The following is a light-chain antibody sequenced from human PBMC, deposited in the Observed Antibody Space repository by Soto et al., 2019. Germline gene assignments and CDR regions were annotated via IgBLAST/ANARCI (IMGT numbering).Light chain of an antibody. CDR3: QKYNSAVFT. CDR2: AAS. J-gene: IGKJ3*01. Sequence: DIQMTQSPSSLSASVGDRVTITCRASQGISNYLAWYQQRPGKVPKLLIYAASTLQSGVPSRFSGSGSGTDFTLTISSLQPEDVATYYCQKYNSAVFTFGPGTRVDIK. V-gene: IGKV1-27*01. CDR1: QGISNY.